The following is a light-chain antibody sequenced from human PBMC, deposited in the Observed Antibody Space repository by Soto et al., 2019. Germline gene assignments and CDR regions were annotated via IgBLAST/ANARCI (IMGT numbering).Light chain of an antibody. Sequence: QSVLTQPPSVSEAPRQRVTISCSGSSSNIGNNAVNWYQQLPGKAPKLLIYYDDLLPSGVSDRFSGSKSGTSASLAISGLQSEDEADYYCAAWDDSLNGRVFGAGTTLTVL. V-gene: IGLV1-36*01. J-gene: IGLJ3*02. CDR2: YDD. CDR3: AAWDDSLNGRV. CDR1: SSNIGNNA.